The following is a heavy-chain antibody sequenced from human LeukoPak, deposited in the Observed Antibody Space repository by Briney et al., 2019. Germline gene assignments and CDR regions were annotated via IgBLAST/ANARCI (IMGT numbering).Heavy chain of an antibody. V-gene: IGHV4-34*01. CDR3: ARGYLAYYDSSGYVPYYFDY. D-gene: IGHD3-22*01. J-gene: IGHJ4*02. CDR1: GGSFSDYY. Sequence: SETLSLTCAVYGGSFSDYYWSWIRQPPGKGLEWIGEINHSGSTNYNPSLKSRVTISVDTSKNQFSLKLSSVTAADTAVYYCARGYLAYYDSSGYVPYYFDYWGQGTLVTVSS. CDR2: INHSGST.